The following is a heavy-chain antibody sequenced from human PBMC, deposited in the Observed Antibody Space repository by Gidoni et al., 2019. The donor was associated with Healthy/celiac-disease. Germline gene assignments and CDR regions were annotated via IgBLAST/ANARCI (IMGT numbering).Heavy chain of an antibody. CDR1: GFTFSSYA. J-gene: IGHJ6*02. D-gene: IGHD3-10*01. V-gene: IGHV3-64*02. Sequence: EVQLVESGEGLVQPGGSLRLSCAASGFTFSSYAMHWVRQAPGKGLEYVSAISSNGGSTYYADSVKGRFTISRDNSKNTLYLQMGSLRAEDMAVYYCARGGGQFYYAPGGMDVWGQGTTVTVSS. CDR3: ARGGGQFYYAPGGMDV. CDR2: ISSNGGST.